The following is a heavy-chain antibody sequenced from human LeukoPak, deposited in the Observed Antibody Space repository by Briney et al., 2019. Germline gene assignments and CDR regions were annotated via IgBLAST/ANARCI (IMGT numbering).Heavy chain of an antibody. D-gene: IGHD6-13*01. Sequence: PGGSLRLSCAASEFILSGYWMNWVRQAPGKGLEWVANIKQDGSEKQYVDSVRGRFTISRDNAKNSLYLQMNSLRVEDTAVYYCARDGFVGAADYWGQGTLVTVSS. CDR1: EFILSGYW. J-gene: IGHJ4*02. V-gene: IGHV3-7*01. CDR2: IKQDGSEK. CDR3: ARDGFVGAADY.